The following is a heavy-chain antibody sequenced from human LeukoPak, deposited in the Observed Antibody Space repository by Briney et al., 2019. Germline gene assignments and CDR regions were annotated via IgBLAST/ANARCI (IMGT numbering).Heavy chain of an antibody. D-gene: IGHD3-22*01. J-gene: IGHJ3*02. CDR2: IKQDGSEK. V-gene: IGHV3-7*01. CDR3: ARGDYYDSSGISAFDI. CDR1: GFTFSSYW. Sequence: GGSLRLSCAASGFTFSSYWMSWVRQAPGKGLEWVANIKQDGSEKYYVDSVKGRFTISRDNAKNSLYLQMNSLRAEDTAVYYCARGDYYDSSGISAFDIWGQGTMVTVSS.